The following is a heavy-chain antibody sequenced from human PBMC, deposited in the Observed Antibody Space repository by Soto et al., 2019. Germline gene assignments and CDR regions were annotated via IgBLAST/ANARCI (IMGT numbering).Heavy chain of an antibody. D-gene: IGHD5-12*01. J-gene: IGHJ2*01. CDR1: GGTFSSYT. Sequence: QVQLVQSGAEVKKPGSSVKVSCKASGGTFSSYTISWVRQAPGQGLEWMGRIIPILGIANYAQKFQGRVTITANKATSTAYMELSSRRSEDTAVYYCARGALEDGYNRYWYFDPWVRGTLVTVSA. CDR2: IIPILGIA. V-gene: IGHV1-69*02. CDR3: ARGALEDGYNRYWYFDP.